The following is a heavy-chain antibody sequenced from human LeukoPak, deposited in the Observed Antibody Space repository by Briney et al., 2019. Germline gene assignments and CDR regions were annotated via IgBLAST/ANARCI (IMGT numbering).Heavy chain of an antibody. V-gene: IGHV4-59*01. CDR1: GVSISSYY. J-gene: IGHJ5*02. Sequence: PPETLSLTCAVSGVSISSYYWSWIRQHPGKGLEWIGYLSDVGTNDYNPSLKGRVTISRDTSKNQFSLRLSSVTAADAAVYHCARDKAPGGKRWFDPWGQGALVIVSS. D-gene: IGHD4-23*01. CDR2: LSDVGTN. CDR3: ARDKAPGGKRWFDP.